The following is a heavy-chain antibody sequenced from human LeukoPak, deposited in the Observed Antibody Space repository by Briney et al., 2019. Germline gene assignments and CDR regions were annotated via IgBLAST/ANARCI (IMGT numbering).Heavy chain of an antibody. D-gene: IGHD2-15*01. CDR2: IYYSGTT. CDR1: GDSISSTSYF. Sequence: SETLSLTCTVSGDSISSTSYFWGWIRQPPGKGLEWIGTIYYSGTTYYNPSLKSRVTISVDTSKNQFSLKLSSVSASDTAVYYCARDKCSGIYCPFDYWGQGTLITVSS. J-gene: IGHJ4*02. V-gene: IGHV4-39*02. CDR3: ARDKCSGIYCPFDY.